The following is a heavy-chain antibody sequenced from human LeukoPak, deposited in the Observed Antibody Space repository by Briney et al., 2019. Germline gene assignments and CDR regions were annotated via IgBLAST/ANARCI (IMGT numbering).Heavy chain of an antibody. J-gene: IGHJ5*02. CDR1: GFAFSSYA. CDR3: AKGLWFGEFNWFDP. V-gene: IGHV3-23*01. D-gene: IGHD3-10*01. Sequence: GGSLRLSCAASGFAFSSYAMSWVRQAPGKGLEWVSAISGSGGSTYYADSVKGRFTISRDNSKNTLYLQMNSLRAEDTAVYYCAKGLWFGEFNWFDPWGQGTLVTVSS. CDR2: ISGSGGST.